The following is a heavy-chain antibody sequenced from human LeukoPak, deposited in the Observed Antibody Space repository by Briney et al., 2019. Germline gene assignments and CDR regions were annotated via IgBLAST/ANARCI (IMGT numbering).Heavy chain of an antibody. V-gene: IGHV3-21*01. CDR1: GFTFSSYS. J-gene: IGHJ3*02. Sequence: GGSLRLSCAASGFTFSSYSMNWVRQAPGKGLEWVSSISSSSSYIYYADSVKGRFTISRDNAKNSLYLQMNSLRAEDTAVYYCAREWDRYSSGWYVAAFDIWGQGTMVTVSS. CDR3: AREWDRYSSGWYVAAFDI. D-gene: IGHD6-19*01. CDR2: ISSSSSYI.